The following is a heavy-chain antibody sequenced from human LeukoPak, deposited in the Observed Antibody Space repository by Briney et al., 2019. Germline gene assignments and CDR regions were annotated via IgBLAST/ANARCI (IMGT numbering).Heavy chain of an antibody. J-gene: IGHJ5*02. V-gene: IGHV3-21*01. CDR2: IGISSNKI. D-gene: IGHD2-21*02. CDR1: GFTLRSYT. Sequence: GGSLRLSCAASGFTLRSYTMNWVRQAPGKGLEWVSSIGISSNKIYYADSVKGRFIISRDNAKNSVYLQMNSLRAEDTAVYYCARDRGHGDHPSWFDLWGQGTQVTVSS. CDR3: ARDRGHGDHPSWFDL.